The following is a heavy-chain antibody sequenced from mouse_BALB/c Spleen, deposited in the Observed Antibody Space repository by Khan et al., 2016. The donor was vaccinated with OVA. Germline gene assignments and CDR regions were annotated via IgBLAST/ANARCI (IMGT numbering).Heavy chain of an antibody. CDR1: GYTFTSYT. CDR2: INPSSGYT. V-gene: IGHV1-4*01. CDR3: ARDGAYYRSYGWVAY. D-gene: IGHD2-14*01. J-gene: IGHJ3*01. Sequence: VQLVESGAELARPGASVKMSCKASGYTFTSYTMHWVKQRPGQGLEWIGYINPSSGYTNYNQKFKDKATLTADKSSSTAYMHLSSLTSEDSAVYYCARDGAYYRSYGWVAYWGQGTLVTVSA.